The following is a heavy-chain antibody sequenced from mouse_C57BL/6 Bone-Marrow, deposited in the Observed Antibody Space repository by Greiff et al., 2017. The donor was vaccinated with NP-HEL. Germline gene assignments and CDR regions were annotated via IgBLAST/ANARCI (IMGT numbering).Heavy chain of an antibody. J-gene: IGHJ4*01. Sequence: EVQLQESGPGLVKPSQSLSLTCSVTGYSITSGYYWNWIRQFPGNKLEWMGYISYDGSNNYNPSLKNRISITRDTSKNQFFLKLNSVTTEDTATYYCARVVANAMDYWGQGTSVTVSS. CDR1: GYSITSGYY. CDR3: ARVVANAMDY. CDR2: ISYDGSN. D-gene: IGHD1-1*01. V-gene: IGHV3-6*01.